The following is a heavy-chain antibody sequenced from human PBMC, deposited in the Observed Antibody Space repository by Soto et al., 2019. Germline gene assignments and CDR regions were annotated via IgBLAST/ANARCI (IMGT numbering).Heavy chain of an antibody. Sequence: PSETLSLTCTVSGISVSTSDYYWGWVRQPPGKGLDWIGNIYYSGSTFYNPSLRSRVTLSVDTSKNQFSLRLNSVTAADTAVYFCAGFVVPASRNSDFDYWAQGTLVTASS. CDR3: AGFVVPASRNSDFDY. CDR1: GISVSTSDYY. J-gene: IGHJ4*02. D-gene: IGHD2-15*01. V-gene: IGHV4-39*01. CDR2: IYYSGST.